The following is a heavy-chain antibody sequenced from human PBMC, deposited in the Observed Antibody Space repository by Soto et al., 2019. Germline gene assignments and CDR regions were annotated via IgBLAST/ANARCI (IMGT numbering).Heavy chain of an antibody. J-gene: IGHJ4*02. D-gene: IGHD5-18*01. Sequence: GASVKVSCKASGYTFTNYAMHWMRQAPGQRLEWMGWINTGNGNTKYSQKFQGRVTITRDTSASTAYVELSSLRTEDTAVYYCARRYGSCFDYWGQGTLVTVSS. CDR1: GYTFTNYA. V-gene: IGHV1-3*04. CDR3: ARRYGSCFDY. CDR2: INTGNGNT.